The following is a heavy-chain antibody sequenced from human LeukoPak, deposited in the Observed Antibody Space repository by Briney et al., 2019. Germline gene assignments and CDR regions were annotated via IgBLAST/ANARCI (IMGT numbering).Heavy chain of an antibody. CDR2: MNPNSGNT. V-gene: IGHV1-8*01. CDR3: ASARRHDYGAKGEVSYYFDY. CDR1: GYTFTSYD. J-gene: IGHJ4*02. D-gene: IGHD4-23*01. Sequence: ASVKVSCKASGYTFTSYDINWVRQATGQGLEWMGWMNPNSGNTGYAQKLQGRVAMTRNTAISTAYMELSSLRSEDQAVYYCASARRHDYGAKGEVSYYFDYWGQGTLVTVSS.